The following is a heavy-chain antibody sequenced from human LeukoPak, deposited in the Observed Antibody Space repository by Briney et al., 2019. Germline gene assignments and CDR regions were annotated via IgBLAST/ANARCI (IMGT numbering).Heavy chain of an antibody. CDR2: IIPIFGTA. V-gene: IGHV1-69*13. CDR3: ATQLRRPYYYDSSGYYPYYFDY. Sequence: SVKVSCKASGGTFSSYAISWVRQAPGQGLEWMGGIIPIFGTANYAQKFQGRVTITADESTSTAYMELSSLRSEDTAVYYCATQLRRPYYYDSSGYYPYYFDYWGQGTLVTVSS. CDR1: GGTFSSYA. D-gene: IGHD3-22*01. J-gene: IGHJ4*02.